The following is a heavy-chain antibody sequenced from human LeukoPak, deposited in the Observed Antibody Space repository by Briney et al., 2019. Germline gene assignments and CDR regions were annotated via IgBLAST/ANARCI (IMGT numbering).Heavy chain of an antibody. Sequence: PSETLSLTCTVSGGSISSGSYYWSWVRQPAGKGLEWIGRIYTSGSTNYNPSLKSRVTISVDTSKNQFSLKLSSVTAADTAVYYCARGQRFPLYYMDVWGKGTTVTISS. J-gene: IGHJ6*03. CDR2: IYTSGST. CDR3: ARGQRFPLYYMDV. CDR1: GGSISSGSYY. D-gene: IGHD6-25*01. V-gene: IGHV4-61*02.